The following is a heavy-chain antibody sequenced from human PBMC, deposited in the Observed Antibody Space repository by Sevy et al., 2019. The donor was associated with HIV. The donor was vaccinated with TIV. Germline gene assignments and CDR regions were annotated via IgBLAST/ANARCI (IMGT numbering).Heavy chain of an antibody. V-gene: IGHV3-7*01. CDR3: VRGGQRFDY. CDR2: IKQDGSER. Sequence: GGSLRLSCAASGFTFSSYWMSWVRQAPGKGLEWVANIKQDGSERYYVDSVKGRFTISRDNTKNSLYLQMDSLRVEDTAEYYCVRGGQRFDYWGQGTLVTVSP. D-gene: IGHD6-25*01. J-gene: IGHJ4*02. CDR1: GFTFSSYW.